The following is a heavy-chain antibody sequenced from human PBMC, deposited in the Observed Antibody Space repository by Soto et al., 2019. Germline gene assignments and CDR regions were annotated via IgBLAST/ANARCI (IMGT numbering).Heavy chain of an antibody. J-gene: IGHJ4*02. CDR2: ISGSGGST. V-gene: IGHV3-23*01. CDR1: GFTFSSYA. CDR3: AKVRVRGRATPKVFEY. Sequence: GGSLRLSCAASGFTFSSYAMSWVRQAPGKGLEWVSAISGSGGSTYYADSVKGRFTISRDNSKNTLYLQMHSLRAEDTAVYYFAKVRVRGRATPKVFEYWGQETLVKVSS. D-gene: IGHD1-26*01.